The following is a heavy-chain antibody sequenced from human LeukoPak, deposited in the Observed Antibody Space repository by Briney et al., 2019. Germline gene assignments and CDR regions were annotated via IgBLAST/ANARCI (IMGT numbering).Heavy chain of an antibody. CDR2: IPYDGNNK. J-gene: IGHJ4*02. Sequence: QPGRSLRLSCAASGFTFSSYAMHWVRQAPGKGLEWVAFIPYDGNNKYYADSVKGRFTISRDNSKNTLYLQMNSLRGEDTAVYYCAKDQLGYCSGGSCYPWGYWGQGTLVTVSS. CDR3: AKDQLGYCSGGSCYPWGY. V-gene: IGHV3-30*04. D-gene: IGHD2-15*01. CDR1: GFTFSSYA.